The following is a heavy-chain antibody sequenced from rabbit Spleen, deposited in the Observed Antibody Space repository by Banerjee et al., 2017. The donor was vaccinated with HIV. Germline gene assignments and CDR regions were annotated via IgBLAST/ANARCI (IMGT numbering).Heavy chain of an antibody. V-gene: IGHV1S40*01. CDR1: GFSFSSSDY. J-gene: IGHJ4*01. CDR2: IHTSSVNI. CDR3: VSSTSVGWVLNL. Sequence: QSLEESGGGLVQPGASLTLTCTASGFSFSSSDYMCWVRQAPGKGLELIACIHTSSVNIADATWAKGRFTISKTSSTTVTLQMTSLTAADTATYFCVSSTSVGWVLNLWGQGTLVTVS. D-gene: IGHD4-1*01.